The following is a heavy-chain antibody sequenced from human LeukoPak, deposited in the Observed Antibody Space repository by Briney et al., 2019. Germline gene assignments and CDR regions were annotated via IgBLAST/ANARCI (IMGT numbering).Heavy chain of an antibody. CDR2: ISSSGTTI. CDR3: ATKYCSGGSCYHYWYFDL. V-gene: IGHV3-48*03. CDR1: GFTLSSYE. D-gene: IGHD2-15*01. Sequence: GGSLRLSCAASGFTLSSYEMNWVRQAPGKGLEWVSYISSSGTTIYYADSVKGRFTISRDNAENSLYLQMNSLRAEDTAVYYCATKYCSGGSCYHYWYFDLRGRGTVVTVSS. J-gene: IGHJ2*01.